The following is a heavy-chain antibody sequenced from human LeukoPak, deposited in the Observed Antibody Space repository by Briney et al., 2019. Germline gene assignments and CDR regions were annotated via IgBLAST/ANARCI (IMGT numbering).Heavy chain of an antibody. V-gene: IGHV4-34*01. J-gene: IGHJ3*02. CDR2: IYHSGST. CDR1: GGSFSGYY. Sequence: SETLSLTCAVYGGSFSGYYWSWIRQPPGKGLEWIGEIYHSGSTNYNPSLKSRVTISVDKSKNQFSLKLSSVTAADTAVYYCARAPYCSGGSCYDLGAFDIWGQGTMVTVSS. D-gene: IGHD2-15*01. CDR3: ARAPYCSGGSCYDLGAFDI.